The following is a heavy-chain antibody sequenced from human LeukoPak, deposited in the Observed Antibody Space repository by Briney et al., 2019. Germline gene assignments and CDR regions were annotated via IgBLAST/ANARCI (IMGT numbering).Heavy chain of an antibody. CDR3: ARGYSSSWYSPDY. J-gene: IGHJ4*02. D-gene: IGHD6-13*01. CDR2: IIPIFGTA. Sequence: VKVSCKASGGTFISYAISWVRQAPAEGLEWMGGIIPIFGTANYAQKFQGRVTITTDESTSTAYMELSSLRSEDTAVYYCARGYSSSWYSPDYWGQGTLVTVSS. V-gene: IGHV1-69*05. CDR1: GGTFISYA.